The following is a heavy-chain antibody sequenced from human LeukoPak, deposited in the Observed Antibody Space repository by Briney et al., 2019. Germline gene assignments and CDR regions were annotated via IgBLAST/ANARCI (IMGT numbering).Heavy chain of an antibody. CDR3: ARGGRTDGYNLKYNWFDP. J-gene: IGHJ5*02. D-gene: IGHD5-24*01. CDR1: GYTFTSYD. V-gene: IGHV1-8*01. CDR2: MNPNSGNT. Sequence: GASVKVSCKASGYTFTSYDINWVRQATGQGLEWMGWMNPNSGNTGYAQKFQGRVTMTRNTSISTAYMELSSLRSEDTAVYYCARGGRTDGYNLKYNWFDPWGQGTLVTVSS.